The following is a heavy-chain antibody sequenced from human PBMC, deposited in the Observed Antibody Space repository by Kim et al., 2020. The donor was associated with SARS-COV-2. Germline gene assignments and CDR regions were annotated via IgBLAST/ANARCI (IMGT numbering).Heavy chain of an antibody. J-gene: IGHJ4*02. V-gene: IGHV3-7*04. Sequence: DGNVKYYADSVKGRFTIHRDNAKNSLFLQLNSLRDEDTAVYHCVGGGSNAYWGQGSLVTVSS. D-gene: IGHD2-8*01. CDR2: DGNVK. CDR3: VGGGSNAY.